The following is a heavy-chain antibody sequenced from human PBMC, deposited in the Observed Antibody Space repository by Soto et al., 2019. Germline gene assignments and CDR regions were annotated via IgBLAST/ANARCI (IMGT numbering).Heavy chain of an antibody. V-gene: IGHV4-59*08. J-gene: IGHJ5*02. Sequence: SETLSLTCTVSGGSISSYYWSWIRQPPGKGLEWIGYIYYSGSTNYNPSLKSRVTISVDTSKNQFSLKLSSVTAADTAVYYCARRTGTTNYNWFDPWGQGTLVTVSS. CDR1: GGSISSYY. D-gene: IGHD1-7*01. CDR2: IYYSGST. CDR3: ARRTGTTNYNWFDP.